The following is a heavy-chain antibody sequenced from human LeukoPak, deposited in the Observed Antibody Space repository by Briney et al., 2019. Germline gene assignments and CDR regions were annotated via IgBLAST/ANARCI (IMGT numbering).Heavy chain of an antibody. CDR1: GFIFSNYA. CDR2: ISGSGGNT. CDR3: AKVSDIAAAGTDYYYMDV. V-gene: IGHV3-23*01. J-gene: IGHJ6*03. Sequence: GGSLRLSCAASGFIFSNYAMSWVRQAPGKGLEWVSAISGSGGNTYYVDSVKGRFTISRDNSKNTLYLQMDSLRAEDTAVYYCAKVSDIAAAGTDYYYMDVWGKGTTVTVSS. D-gene: IGHD6-13*01.